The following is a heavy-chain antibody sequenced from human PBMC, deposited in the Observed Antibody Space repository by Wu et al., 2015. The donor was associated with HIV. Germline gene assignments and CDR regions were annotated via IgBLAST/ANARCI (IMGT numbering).Heavy chain of an antibody. D-gene: IGHD3-22*01. CDR1: GYTFTTYE. J-gene: IGHJ4*02. Sequence: QVQLVQSGAEVKKPGASVKVSCKASGYTFTTYEINWVRQTTGQGLEWMGWLDPKSGNTGYAQKFQGRVTMTTSTSINTAYMELSSLRSDDTALYFCATVHYYKSSGYYLAYFDYWAREHWSPSPQ. CDR2: LDPKSGNT. V-gene: IGHV1-8*01. CDR3: ATVHYYKSSGYYLAYFDY.